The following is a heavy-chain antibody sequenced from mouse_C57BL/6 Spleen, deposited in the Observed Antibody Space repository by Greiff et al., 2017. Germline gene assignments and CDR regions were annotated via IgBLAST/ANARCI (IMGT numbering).Heavy chain of an antibody. CDR1: GFTFSDYG. CDR3: ARHEATVEAYAMDY. CDR2: ISNLAYSI. V-gene: IGHV5-15*01. D-gene: IGHD1-1*01. Sequence: EVQGVESGGGLVQPGGSLKLSCAASGFTFSDYGMAWVRQAPRKGPEWVAFISNLAYSIYYADTVTGRFTISRENAKNTLYLEMSSLRSEDTAMYYCARHEATVEAYAMDYWGQGTSVTVSS. J-gene: IGHJ4*01.